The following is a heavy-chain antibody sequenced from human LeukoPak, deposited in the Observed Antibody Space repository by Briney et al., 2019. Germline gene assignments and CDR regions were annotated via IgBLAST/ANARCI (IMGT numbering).Heavy chain of an antibody. Sequence: GASVKVSCKASGYTFNSYALDWVRQAPGQGLEWMGWIITNTGNPTYAQGFTGRFVFSLDTSVSTAYLEISSLKAEDIGVYYCARARYCIGSTCPAGYYGMDVWGQGTTVTVSS. CDR3: ARARYCIGSTCPAGYYGMDV. V-gene: IGHV7-4-1*02. CDR2: IITNTGNP. CDR1: GYTFNSYA. J-gene: IGHJ6*02. D-gene: IGHD2-15*01.